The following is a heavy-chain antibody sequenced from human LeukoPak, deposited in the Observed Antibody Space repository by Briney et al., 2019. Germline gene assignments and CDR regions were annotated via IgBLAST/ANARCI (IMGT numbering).Heavy chain of an antibody. CDR3: AKDRGFIAAAGSDY. Sequence: GGSLRLSCAASGFTFSSYAMSWVRQAPGKGLEWVSAITGSSGITYYADSVKGRFTSSRDDSKNTLYLQMNSLRAEDTAVYYCAKDRGFIAAAGSDYWGQGTLVTVSS. CDR1: GFTFSSYA. V-gene: IGHV3-23*01. J-gene: IGHJ4*02. D-gene: IGHD6-13*01. CDR2: ITGSSGIT.